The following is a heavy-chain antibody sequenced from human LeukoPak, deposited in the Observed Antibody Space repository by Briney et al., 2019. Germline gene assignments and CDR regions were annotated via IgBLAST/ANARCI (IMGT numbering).Heavy chain of an antibody. J-gene: IGHJ4*02. V-gene: IGHV3-74*01. CDR3: ARGNYLLA. CDR1: GFTFNRNW. Sequence: GGSLRLSCAASGFTFNRNWVHWVRQAPGKGLVWVSHINGDGSSTTYADSVKGRFTISRDNSKNTLYLQMNSLRAEDTAVYYCARGNYLLAWGQGTLVTVSS. CDR2: INGDGSST. D-gene: IGHD3-16*02.